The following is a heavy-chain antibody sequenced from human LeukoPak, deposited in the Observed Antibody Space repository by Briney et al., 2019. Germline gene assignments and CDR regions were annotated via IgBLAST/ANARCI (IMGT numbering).Heavy chain of an antibody. D-gene: IGHD6-25*01. CDR3: ARTARRYYFDF. J-gene: IGHJ4*02. V-gene: IGHV3-74*01. CDR1: GFTFSSYW. Sequence: PLGSLRLSCAASGFTFSSYWMHWVRQAPGKGLVWVSRINSDGSSTSYADSVKGRFTISRDNAKNTLYLQMNSLRAEDTAVYYYARTARRYYFDFWGQRTLVTVSS. CDR2: INSDGSST.